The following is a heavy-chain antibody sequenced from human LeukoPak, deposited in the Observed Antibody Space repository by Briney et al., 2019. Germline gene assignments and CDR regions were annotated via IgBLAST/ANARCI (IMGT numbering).Heavy chain of an antibody. CDR1: GFTFRNYW. V-gene: IGHV3-7*03. CDR2: IRGDEGDK. Sequence: GGSLRLSRTVSGFTFRNYWMAWVRQAPGKGLEWVSNIRGDEGDKNSVDSVKGRFTISRDNAKKSLYLQMNSLRVEDTAVYYCARDEGIAAAGDYYYYGMDVWGQGTTVTVSS. J-gene: IGHJ6*02. CDR3: ARDEGIAAAGDYYYYGMDV. D-gene: IGHD6-13*01.